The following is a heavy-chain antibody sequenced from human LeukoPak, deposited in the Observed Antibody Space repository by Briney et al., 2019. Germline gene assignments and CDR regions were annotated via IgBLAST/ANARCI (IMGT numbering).Heavy chain of an antibody. CDR1: GFTFSSNV. D-gene: IGHD3-22*01. V-gene: IGHV3-23*01. CDR3: AKVRRGIVVEGHDS. CDR2: ISDSGGST. Sequence: PGGSLRLSCVASGFTFSSNVLNWVRLAPGKGLEWVSAISDSGGSTYSADSVKGRFTISRDNSKNTVYLQMNSLRVEDTAVYYCAKVRRGIVVEGHDSWRRGTLVTVSS. J-gene: IGHJ5*01.